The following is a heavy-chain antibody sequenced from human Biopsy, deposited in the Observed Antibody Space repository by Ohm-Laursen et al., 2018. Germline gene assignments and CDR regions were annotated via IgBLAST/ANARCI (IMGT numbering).Heavy chain of an antibody. CDR1: RDSISNYY. Sequence: PSETLSLTCTVSRDSISNYYWTWIRQSPGKGLEWIGYISYTGSTNYNPSVKSRVTISLDTSKNQFSLKLNSVTAADTAVYFCARDSRGGHLNTTLITGKNLDSWGQGILVPVSS. J-gene: IGHJ4*02. CDR2: ISYTGST. CDR3: ARDSRGGHLNTTLITGKNLDS. V-gene: IGHV4-59*01. D-gene: IGHD3-16*01.